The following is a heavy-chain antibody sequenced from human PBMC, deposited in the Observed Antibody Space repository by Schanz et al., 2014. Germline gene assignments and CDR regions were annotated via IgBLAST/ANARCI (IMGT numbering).Heavy chain of an antibody. CDR2: IIPIHGIV. CDR3: ARDQSPYTNSSDVRYFDY. J-gene: IGHJ4*02. V-gene: IGHV1-69*04. Sequence: QVQVVQSGAEVKKPGASVKVSCKASGYTFTDYGVIWVRQAPGQGLEWMGRIIPIHGIVNYAQRFQDRVRITADKSTSTAYMDLRSLRSDDTAVYYCARDQSPYTNSSDVRYFDYWGQGSLVTVSS. D-gene: IGHD6-6*01. CDR1: GYTFTDYG.